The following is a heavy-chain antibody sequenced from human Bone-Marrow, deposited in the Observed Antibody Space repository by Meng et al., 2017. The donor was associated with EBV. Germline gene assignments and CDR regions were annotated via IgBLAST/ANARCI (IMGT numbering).Heavy chain of an antibody. J-gene: IGHJ4*02. CDR1: GVSVNSGTYH. D-gene: IGHD2/OR15-2a*01. CDR3: AKSRSSTPGIVDD. V-gene: IGHV4-61*01. Sequence: QVHVQAPGPGVVKPAETLSLTCVVSGVSVNSGTYHWSWIRQSPGKGLEWIGYIYDTGTTIYNPSLNSRVTILLETSKNQFSLRLHSVTTADTAVYYCAKSRSSTPGIVDDWGQGTLVTVSS. CDR2: IYDTGTT.